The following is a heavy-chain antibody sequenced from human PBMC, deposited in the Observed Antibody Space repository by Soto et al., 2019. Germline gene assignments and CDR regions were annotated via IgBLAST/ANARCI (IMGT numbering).Heavy chain of an antibody. J-gene: IGHJ5*02. CDR2: INSSGST. CDR1: CGYFVSSAYY. Sequence: SETLSLTCTFSCGYFVSSAYYWGWSRRAPGKGLEWIGSINSSGSTFANPSLKSRVTLSVDTSKNQFSLKLTSVTAADTALYYCSRRAPEGFDPWGQGTLVTVS. CDR3: SRRAPEGFDP. V-gene: IGHV4-39*01.